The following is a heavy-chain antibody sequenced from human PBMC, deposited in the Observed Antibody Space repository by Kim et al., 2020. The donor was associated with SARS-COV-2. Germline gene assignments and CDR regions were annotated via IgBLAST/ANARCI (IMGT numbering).Heavy chain of an antibody. V-gene: IGHV3-30-3*01. CDR3: ARAPTRRLLLGAFDI. D-gene: IGHD3-22*01. CDR1: GFTFSSYA. CDR2: ISYDGSNK. Sequence: GGSLRLSCAASGFTFSSYAMHWVRQAPGKGLEWVAVISYDGSNKYYADSVKGRFTISRDNSKNTLYLQMNSLRAEDTAVYYCARAPTRRLLLGAFDIWGQGTMVTVSS. J-gene: IGHJ3*02.